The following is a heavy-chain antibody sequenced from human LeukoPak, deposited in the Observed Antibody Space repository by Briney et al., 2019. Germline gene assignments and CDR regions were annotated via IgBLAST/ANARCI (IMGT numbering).Heavy chain of an antibody. V-gene: IGHV1-18*01. CDR1: GYTFTGYD. CDR2: ISAYNGNT. CDR3: ARYSSSPGWDFDY. D-gene: IGHD6-6*01. Sequence: ASVKVSCKASGYTFTGYDINWVRQAPGQGLEWMGWISAYNGNTNYAQKLQGRVTMTTDTSTSTAYMELRSLRSDDTAVYYCARYSSSPGWDFDYWGQGTLVTVSS. J-gene: IGHJ4*02.